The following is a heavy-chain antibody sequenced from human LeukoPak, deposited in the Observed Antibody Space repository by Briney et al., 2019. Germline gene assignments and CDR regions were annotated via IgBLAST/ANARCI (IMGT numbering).Heavy chain of an antibody. CDR1: GFTFDDYG. D-gene: IGHD5-24*01. J-gene: IGHJ4*02. CDR2: INWNGGST. Sequence: TGGSLRLSCAASGFTFDDYGMSWVRQAPGKGLEWVSGINWNGGSTGYTDSVKGRFTISRDNAKNSLYLQMNSLRAEDTASYYCARVLGGDGYNWEVDVDYFDYWGQGTLVTVSS. CDR3: ARVLGGDGYNWEVDVDYFDY. V-gene: IGHV3-20*04.